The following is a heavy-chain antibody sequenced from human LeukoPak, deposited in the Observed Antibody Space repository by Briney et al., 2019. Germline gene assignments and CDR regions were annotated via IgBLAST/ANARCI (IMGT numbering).Heavy chain of an antibody. CDR2: IWYDGTNK. CDR1: GFTFNSYA. D-gene: IGHD3-9*01. CDR3: ASDILTGYTETNF. Sequence: GGSLRLSCAASGFTFNSYAMHWVRQAPGEGLEWVAVIWYDGTNKYYTDSVKGRFTISRDNSKNTVYLQMNRLRAEDTAVYYCASDILTGYTETNFWGQGTLVTVSS. J-gene: IGHJ4*02. V-gene: IGHV3-33*01.